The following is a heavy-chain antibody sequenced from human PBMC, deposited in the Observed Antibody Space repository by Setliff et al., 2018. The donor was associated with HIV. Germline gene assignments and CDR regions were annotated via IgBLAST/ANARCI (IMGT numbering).Heavy chain of an antibody. CDR2: ITGNGRST. CDR3: AREEISYYFDY. Sequence: GGSLRLSCAASGLTFSSYAMTWVRQAPGRGLEWVSGITGNGRSTYYADSVRGRFTISRDNSKNTLFLQMNSLRVEDTAVYYCAREEISYYFDYWGQGTLVTVSS. CDR1: GLTFSSYA. J-gene: IGHJ4*02. V-gene: IGHV3-23*01.